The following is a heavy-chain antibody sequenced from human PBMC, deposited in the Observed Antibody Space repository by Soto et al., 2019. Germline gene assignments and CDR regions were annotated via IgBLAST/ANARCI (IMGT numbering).Heavy chain of an antibody. Sequence: QVQLVQSGAEMKEPGSSVKVSCKTSGGTFSSSAISWLRQAPGQGLEWMGGIIPLFRTPDYAQKFQGRVTIAADESTSTAYMELSSLRSEDPAVYYCARDNDRLQLGGNYYYILDVWAQGTTITVS. J-gene: IGHJ6*02. V-gene: IGHV1-69*12. CDR3: ARDNDRLQLGGNYYYILDV. CDR1: GGTFSSSA. D-gene: IGHD4-4*01. CDR2: IIPLFRTP.